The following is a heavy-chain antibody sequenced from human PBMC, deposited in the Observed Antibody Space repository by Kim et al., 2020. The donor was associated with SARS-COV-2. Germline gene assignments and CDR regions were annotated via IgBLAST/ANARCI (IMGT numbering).Heavy chain of an antibody. J-gene: IGHJ4*02. CDR1: GFTFSYYW. CDR2: IKEDGSEK. Sequence: GGSLRLSCVASGFTFSYYWMSWVRQAPGKGLEWLAQIKEDGSEKFYVDSVKGRFTISRDNAKNSLYLQMDSLRAADTAVYYCAGGGRPGDYWGQGTRVTVSS. D-gene: IGHD6-6*01. CDR3: AGGGRPGDY. V-gene: IGHV3-7*01.